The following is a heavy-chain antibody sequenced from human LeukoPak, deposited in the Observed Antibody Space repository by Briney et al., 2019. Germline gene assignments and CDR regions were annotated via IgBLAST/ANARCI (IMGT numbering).Heavy chain of an antibody. V-gene: IGHV4-34*01. CDR3: ARDQRDFWSGYNRLSFYYYYMDV. CDR1: GGSFSGYY. D-gene: IGHD3-3*01. CDR2: IYYSGST. Sequence: SETLSLTCAVYGGSFSGYYWSWIRQPPGKGLEWIGSIYYSGSTYYNPSLKSRVTISVDTSKNQFSLKLSSVTAADTAVYYCARDQRDFWSGYNRLSFYYYYMDVWGKGTTVTVSS. J-gene: IGHJ6*03.